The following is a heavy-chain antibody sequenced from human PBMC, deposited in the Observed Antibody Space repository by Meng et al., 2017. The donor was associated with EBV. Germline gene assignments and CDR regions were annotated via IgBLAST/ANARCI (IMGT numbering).Heavy chain of an antibody. Sequence: EVERSGVEVTGIFKNSGCRFSYSGISWGCQAPGQGLRWPGRFLPRLDAPNYAQKFHGTVNINADESTSTHYMDLSSLRSEDTAIYYCASESGSGYTSDYWGQGTLVTVSS. D-gene: IGHD3-10*01. CDR3: ASESGSGYTSDY. CDR2: FLPRLDAP. V-gene: IGHV1-69*01. J-gene: IGHJ4*02. CDR1: GCRFSYSG.